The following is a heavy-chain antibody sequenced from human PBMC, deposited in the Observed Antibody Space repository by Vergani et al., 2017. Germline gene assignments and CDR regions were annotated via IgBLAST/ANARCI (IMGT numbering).Heavy chain of an antibody. CDR3: AKIRDHYYGDYQFDY. CDR1: GFTFSSYG. Sequence: VQLVESGGGLVQPGGSLRLSCAASGFTFSSYGMHWVRQAPGKGLEWVAVISYDGSNKYYADSVKGRFTISRDNSKNTLYLQMNSLRAEDTAVYYCAKIRDHYYGDYQFDYWGQGTLVTVSS. D-gene: IGHD4-17*01. V-gene: IGHV3-30*18. J-gene: IGHJ4*02. CDR2: ISYDGSNK.